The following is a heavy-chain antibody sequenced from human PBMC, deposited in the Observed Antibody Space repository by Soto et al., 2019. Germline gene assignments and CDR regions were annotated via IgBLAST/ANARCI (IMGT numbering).Heavy chain of an antibody. D-gene: IGHD6-19*01. J-gene: IGHJ4*02. CDR3: ASQVLRQWLDGADY. V-gene: IGHV1-69*12. Sequence: QVQLVQSGAEVKKPGSSVKVSCKASGGTFSSYAISWVRQAPGQGLEWMGGIIPIFGTANYAQKFQGRVTXXAXESXSTAYMERSSLRSEDTAVYYCASQVLRQWLDGADYWGQGTLVTVSS. CDR1: GGTFSSYA. CDR2: IIPIFGTA.